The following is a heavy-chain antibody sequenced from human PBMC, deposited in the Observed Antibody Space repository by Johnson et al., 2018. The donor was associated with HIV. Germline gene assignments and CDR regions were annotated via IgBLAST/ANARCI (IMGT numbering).Heavy chain of an antibody. CDR1: GFTFSSYG. CDR3: GRESEYQKLLREGGRGVVGLDI. J-gene: IGHJ3*02. D-gene: IGHD1-26*01. V-gene: IGHV3-30*19. CDR2: ISYDGSNK. Sequence: QVQLVESGGGVVQPGGSLRLSCAASGFTFSSYGMHWVRQAPGKGLEWVAVISYDGSNKYYADSVKGRFTISRENAKNSLYLQMNSLRAGDTALYYCGRESEYQKLLREGGRGVVGLDIWGQGTTVIVSS.